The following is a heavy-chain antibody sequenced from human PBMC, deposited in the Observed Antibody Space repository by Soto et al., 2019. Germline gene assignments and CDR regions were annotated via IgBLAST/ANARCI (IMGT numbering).Heavy chain of an antibody. J-gene: IGHJ4*02. V-gene: IGHV3-30*18. D-gene: IGHD3-3*01. CDR2: LSYDGSHN. CDR3: AKDRSTVFGVVTYYFDY. CDR1: GFTFSNSA. Sequence: QVQRVESGGGVVQPGRSLRLSCAASGFTFSNSAMHWVRQTPDKGLEWVAFLSYDGSHNYYADSVKGRFTISRDNSKNTLYRQMNSLRVEDTAVYYCAKDRSTVFGVVTYYFDYWGQGTLVTVSS.